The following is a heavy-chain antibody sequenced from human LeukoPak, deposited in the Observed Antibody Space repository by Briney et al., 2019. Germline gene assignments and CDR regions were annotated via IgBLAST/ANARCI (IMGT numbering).Heavy chain of an antibody. Sequence: ASVKVSCKASGYTFTNYGLIWVRQAPGQGLEWMGWIITDNGNTNSVQKLQGRVTLTMDTSTTTAYMELRSLRSDDTAVYYCARGDDAFDFWGQGTMVTVSS. CDR1: GYTFTNYG. J-gene: IGHJ3*01. CDR2: IITDNGNT. CDR3: ARGDDAFDF. V-gene: IGHV1-18*01.